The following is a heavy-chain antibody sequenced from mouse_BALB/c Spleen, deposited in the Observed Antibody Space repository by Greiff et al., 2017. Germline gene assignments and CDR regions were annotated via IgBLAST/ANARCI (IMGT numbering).Heavy chain of an antibody. D-gene: IGHD1-1*02. Sequence: QVHVKQSGAELVRPGSSVKISCKASGYAFSSYWMNWVKQRPGQGLEWIGQIYPGDGDTNYNGKFKGKATLTADKSSSTAYMQLSSLTSEDSAVYFCARGGGYYWYFDGWGAGTTVTVSS. CDR2: IYPGDGDT. V-gene: IGHV1-80*01. J-gene: IGHJ1*01. CDR1: GYAFSSYW. CDR3: ARGGGYYWYFDG.